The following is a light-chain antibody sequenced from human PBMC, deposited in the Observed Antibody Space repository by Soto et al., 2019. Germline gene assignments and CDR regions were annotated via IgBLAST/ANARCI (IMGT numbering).Light chain of an antibody. V-gene: IGLV1-40*01. CDR1: SSNIGAGYD. CDR2: GNS. Sequence: QLVLTQTPSVSGAPGQRVTISCTGSSSNIGAGYDVHWYQQLPGTAPKLLIYGNSNRPSGVPDRFSGSKSGTSASLAITGLQAEDEADYYCQSYDSSLSGRVVFGGGTKLTVL. J-gene: IGLJ2*01. CDR3: QSYDSSLSGRVV.